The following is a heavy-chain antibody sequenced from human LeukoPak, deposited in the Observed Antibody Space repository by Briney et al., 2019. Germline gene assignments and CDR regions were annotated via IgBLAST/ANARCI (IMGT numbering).Heavy chain of an antibody. CDR2: ISAYNGNT. J-gene: IGHJ6*02. D-gene: IGHD2-15*01. CDR1: GGTFSSYA. CDR3: AGYCSGGSCYPYYYYYGMDV. Sequence: ASVKVSCKASGGTFSSYAISWVRQAPGQGLEWMGWISAYNGNTNYAQKLQGRVTMTTDTSTSTAYMELRSLRSDDTAVYYCAGYCSGGSCYPYYYYYGMDVWGQGTTVTVSS. V-gene: IGHV1-18*01.